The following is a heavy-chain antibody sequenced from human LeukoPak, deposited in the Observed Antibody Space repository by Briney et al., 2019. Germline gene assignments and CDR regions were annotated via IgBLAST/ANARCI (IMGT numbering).Heavy chain of an antibody. CDR3: ARDHSQPTIFGVVVNWFDP. Sequence: GRSLRLSCAASGFTFSSYGMRWVRQAPGKGLEWVAVISYDGSNKYYADSVKGRFTISRDNSKNTLYLQMNSLRAEDTAVYYCARDHSQPTIFGVVVNWFDPWGQGTLVTVSS. CDR2: ISYDGSNK. J-gene: IGHJ5*02. D-gene: IGHD3-3*01. V-gene: IGHV3-30*03. CDR1: GFTFSSYG.